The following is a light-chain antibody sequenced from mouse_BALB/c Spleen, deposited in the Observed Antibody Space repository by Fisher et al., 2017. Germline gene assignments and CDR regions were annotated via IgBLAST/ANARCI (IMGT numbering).Light chain of an antibody. CDR2: AAS. V-gene: IGKV3-5*01. J-gene: IGKJ2*01. CDR1: SSVSSSY. CDR3: QQSNEDPYT. Sequence: DIVLTQTTAIMAASLGEKVTMTCSASSSVSSSYLHWYQQKPGQPPKLLIYAASNLESGIPARFSGSGSGTDFTLTINPVEADDVATYYCQQSNEDPYTFGGGTKLEIK.